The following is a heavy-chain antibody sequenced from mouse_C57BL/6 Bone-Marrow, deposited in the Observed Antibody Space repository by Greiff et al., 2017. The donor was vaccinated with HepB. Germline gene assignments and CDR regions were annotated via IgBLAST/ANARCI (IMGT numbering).Heavy chain of an antibody. CDR3: ARRDYDVFDY. J-gene: IGHJ2*01. V-gene: IGHV1-55*01. CDR2: IYPGSGST. D-gene: IGHD2-4*01. CDR1: GYTFTSSW. Sequence: QQPGAELVKPGASVKMSCKASGYTFTSSWITWVKQRPGQGLEWIGDIYPGSGSTNYNEKFKSKATLTVDTSSSTAYMQLSSLTSEDSAVYYCARRDYDVFDYWGQGTTLTVSS.